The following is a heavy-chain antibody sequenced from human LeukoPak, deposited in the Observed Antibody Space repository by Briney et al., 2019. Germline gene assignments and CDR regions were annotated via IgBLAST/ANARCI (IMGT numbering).Heavy chain of an antibody. CDR2: INHSGST. CDR1: GGSFSGYY. CDR3: ARGGPYCTNGVCYTDYYYYMDV. V-gene: IGHV4-34*01. J-gene: IGHJ6*03. Sequence: PSETLSLTCAVYGGSFSGYYWSWIRQPPGKGLEWIGEINHSGSTNYNPSLKSRVTISVDTSKNQFSLKLSSVTAADTAVYYCARGGPYCTNGVCYTDYYYYMDVWGKGTTVTVSS. D-gene: IGHD2-8*01.